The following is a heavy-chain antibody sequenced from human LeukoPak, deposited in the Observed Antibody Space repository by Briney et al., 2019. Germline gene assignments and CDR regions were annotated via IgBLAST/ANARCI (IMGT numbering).Heavy chain of an antibody. J-gene: IGHJ6*03. CDR2: IRYDGSNR. CDR3: ATQLRANMDV. D-gene: IGHD3-10*01. Sequence: GGSLRLFCAASGFTFSSYGMHWVRQAPGKGLEWVAFIRYDGSNRYYADSVKGRFTISRDNSKNTLYLQMNSLRAEDTAVCYCATQLRANMDVWGKGTTVTVSS. CDR1: GFTFSSYG. V-gene: IGHV3-30*02.